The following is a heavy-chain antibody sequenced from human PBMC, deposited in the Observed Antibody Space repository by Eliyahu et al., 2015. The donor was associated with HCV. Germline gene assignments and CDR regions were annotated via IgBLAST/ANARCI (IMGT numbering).Heavy chain of an antibody. D-gene: IGHD2-21*01. CDR3: ARLCWTSIRYYPDY. V-gene: IGHV3-23*01. J-gene: IGHJ4*02. CDR1: GFAFXTYA. CDR2: VSGSGDTT. Sequence: EVQLLESGGDLVQPGGSLTLXCSASGFAFXTYAMTWVRQAPGKGLEWVSTVSGSGDTTVYADSVKGRFTISRDNSKNTLSLEMNSLRAEDTAVYYCARLCWTSIRYYPDYWGQGTLVTVSS.